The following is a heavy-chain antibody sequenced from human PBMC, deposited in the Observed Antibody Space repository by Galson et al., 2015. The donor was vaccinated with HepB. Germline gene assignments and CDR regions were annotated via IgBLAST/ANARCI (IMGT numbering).Heavy chain of an antibody. CDR1: GFTFSSYW. Sequence: SLRLSCAASGFTFSSYWMSWVRQAPGKGLEWVANIKQDGSEKYYVDSVKGRFTISRDNAKNSLYLQMNSLRAEDTAVYYCARDDYVWGSYRPLYFDYWGQGTLVTVSS. D-gene: IGHD3-16*02. CDR3: ARDDYVWGSYRPLYFDY. V-gene: IGHV3-7*01. J-gene: IGHJ4*02. CDR2: IKQDGSEK.